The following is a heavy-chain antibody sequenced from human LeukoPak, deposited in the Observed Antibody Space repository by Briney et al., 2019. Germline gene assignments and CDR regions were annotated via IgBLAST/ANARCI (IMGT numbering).Heavy chain of an antibody. V-gene: IGHV4-4*07. Sequence: SETLSLTCAVYGGSFSGYYWSWIRQPAGKGLEWIGRIYTSGSTNYNPSLKSRVTMSVDTSKNQFSLKLSSVTAADTAVYYCARDFRGNYGSRGMDVWGQGTTVTVSS. CDR3: ARDFRGNYGSRGMDV. CDR1: GGSFSGYY. J-gene: IGHJ6*02. CDR2: IYTSGST. D-gene: IGHD5-24*01.